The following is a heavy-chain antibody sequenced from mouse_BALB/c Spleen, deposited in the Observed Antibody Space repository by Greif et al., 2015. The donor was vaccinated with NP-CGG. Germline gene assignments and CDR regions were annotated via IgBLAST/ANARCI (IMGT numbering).Heavy chain of an antibody. CDR1: GFTFSSYG. J-gene: IGHJ3*01. V-gene: IGHV5-9-2*01. CDR3: ARLEAY. CDR2: ISGGGSYT. Sequence: DVHLVESGGGLVKPGGSLKLSCAASGFTFSSYGMSWVRQTPEKRLEWVATISGGGSYTYYPDSVKGRFTISRDNAKNNLYLRMSSLRSEDTALYYCARLEAYWGQGTLVTVSA.